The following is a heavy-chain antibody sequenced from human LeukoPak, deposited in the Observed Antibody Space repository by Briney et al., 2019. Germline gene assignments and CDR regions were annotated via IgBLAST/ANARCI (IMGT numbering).Heavy chain of an antibody. D-gene: IGHD1-26*01. J-gene: IGHJ4*02. CDR3: ATSGFMWGFDS. V-gene: IGHV1-2*02. CDR1: GYTTYY. CDR2: INPNSVGS. Sequence: ASVKVSCKASGYTTYYMHWVRQAPGQGLEWMGWINPNSVGSGYAQRFQGRVTMTRDTSISTVYMWLSGLTFDDTALYYCATSGFMWGFDSWGQGTLVTVSS.